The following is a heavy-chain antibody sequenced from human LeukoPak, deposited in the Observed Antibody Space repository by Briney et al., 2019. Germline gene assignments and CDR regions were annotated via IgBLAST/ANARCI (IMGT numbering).Heavy chain of an antibody. Sequence: PGGSLRLSCAASGFTFSSYAMHWVRQAPGKGLEWVAVISYDGSNKYYADSVKGRFTISRDNSKNTLYLQMNSLRAEDTAVYYCARDRTSGEQWLGNHYFDYWGQGTLVTVSS. J-gene: IGHJ4*02. V-gene: IGHV3-30*04. CDR3: ARDRTSGEQWLGNHYFDY. D-gene: IGHD6-19*01. CDR2: ISYDGSNK. CDR1: GFTFSSYA.